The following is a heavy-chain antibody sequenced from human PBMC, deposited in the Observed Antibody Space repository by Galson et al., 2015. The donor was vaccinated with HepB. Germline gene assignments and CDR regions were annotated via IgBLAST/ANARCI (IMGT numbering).Heavy chain of an antibody. CDR2: TYHRSKWYI. D-gene: IGHD5-18*01. CDR1: GDSVSNNSPA. Sequence: CAISGDSVSNNSPAWNWIRQSPSRGLEWLGRTYHRSKWYIDYAESVKSRITINRDTSKNQFSLQLNSVTPDDTGVYYCARDPGYSLDYWGQGTQVTVSS. J-gene: IGHJ4*02. V-gene: IGHV6-1*01. CDR3: ARDPGYSLDY.